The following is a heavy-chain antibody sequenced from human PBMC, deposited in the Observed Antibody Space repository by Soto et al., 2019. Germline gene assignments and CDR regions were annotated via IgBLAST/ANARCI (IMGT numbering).Heavy chain of an antibody. Sequence: QVQLQQWGAGLLKPSETLSLTCAVYGGSFSGYYWSWIRQPPGKGLEWIGEINHSGSTNYNPSLMSRVTISVDTSKNQFSLKLSSVTAADTAVYYCAREPQSLEGYCSSTSCYWFDPWGQGTLVTVSS. CDR1: GGSFSGYY. D-gene: IGHD2-2*01. J-gene: IGHJ5*02. V-gene: IGHV4-34*01. CDR3: AREPQSLEGYCSSTSCYWFDP. CDR2: INHSGST.